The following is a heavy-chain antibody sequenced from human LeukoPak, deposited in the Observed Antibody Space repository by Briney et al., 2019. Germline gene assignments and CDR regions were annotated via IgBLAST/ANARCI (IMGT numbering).Heavy chain of an antibody. J-gene: IGHJ4*02. Sequence: GSLRLSCAASGFSVINAWMSWVRQAPGQGLEWVGRIKSRADGGTTGYAAPVEGRFSISRDDSENTLYLQMNSLQIDDTALYYCLIFPGRWGQGTLVPVSS. CDR1: GFSVINAW. D-gene: IGHD3-3*01. V-gene: IGHV3-15*05. CDR2: IKSRADGGTT. CDR3: LIFPGR.